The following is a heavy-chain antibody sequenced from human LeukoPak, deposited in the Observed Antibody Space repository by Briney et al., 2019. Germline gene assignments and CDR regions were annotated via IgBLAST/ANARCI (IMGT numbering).Heavy chain of an antibody. D-gene: IGHD1-26*01. CDR3: ARDLRVGAIESYYGMDV. Sequence: ASVKVSCKASGYTFTSYGISWVRQAPGQGLEWMGWISAYNGNTNYAQKLQGRVTMTTDTSTSTAYMELRSLRSDDTAVYYCARDLRVGAIESYYGMDVWGQGTTVTVSS. CDR1: GYTFTSYG. V-gene: IGHV1-18*01. J-gene: IGHJ6*02. CDR2: ISAYNGNT.